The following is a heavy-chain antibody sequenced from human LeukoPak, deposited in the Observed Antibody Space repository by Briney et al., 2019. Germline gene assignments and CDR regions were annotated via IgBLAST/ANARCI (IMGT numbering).Heavy chain of an antibody. V-gene: IGHV3-21*04. CDR1: GFTFSSYS. Sequence: PGGSLRLSCAASGFTFSSYSMNWVRQAPGKGLEWVSSISSSSSHIHSAASVRGRFTISRDNSKNTLYLQLNTLRADDTATYYCAKPISGGLAVTADWFHPWGQGTLVVVSS. J-gene: IGHJ5*01. CDR3: AKPISGGLAVTADWFHP. D-gene: IGHD6-19*01. CDR2: ISSSSSHI.